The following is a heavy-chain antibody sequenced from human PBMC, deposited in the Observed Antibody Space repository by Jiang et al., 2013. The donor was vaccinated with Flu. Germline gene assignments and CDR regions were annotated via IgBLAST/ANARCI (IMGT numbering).Heavy chain of an antibody. CDR3: ARGGSSGWRGAGMDV. V-gene: IGHV1-18*01. CDR2: ISAYNGNT. J-gene: IGHJ6*02. CDR1: FTSYG. D-gene: IGHD6-19*01. Sequence: FTSYGISWVRQAPGQGLEWMGWISAYNGNTNYAQKLQGRVTMTTDTSTSTAYMELRSLRSDDTAVYYCARGGSSGWRGAGMDVWGQGTTVTVSS.